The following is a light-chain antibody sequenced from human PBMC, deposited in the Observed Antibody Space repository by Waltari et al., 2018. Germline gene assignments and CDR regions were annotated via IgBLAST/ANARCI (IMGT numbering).Light chain of an antibody. V-gene: IGLV3-19*01. Sequence: SSELTQDPVVSVALGQTVRITCQGDSLRRYYASWYQQRPGQAPILVMFDKNNRPSGVPDRFSGSSSDNSASFTITGAQAEDEASYYCHSRDATGVGGSFGGGTKLTVL. CDR3: HSRDATGVGGS. J-gene: IGLJ2*01. CDR1: SLRRYY. CDR2: DKN.